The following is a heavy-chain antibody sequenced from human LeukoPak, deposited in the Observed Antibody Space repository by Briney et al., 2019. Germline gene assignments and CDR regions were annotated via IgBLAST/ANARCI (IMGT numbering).Heavy chain of an antibody. CDR2: ISYDGSNK. D-gene: IGHD6-19*01. Sequence: GGSQRLSCAASGFTFSSYAMHWVRQAPGKGLEWVAVISYDGSNKYYADSVKGRFTISRDNSKNTLYLQMNSLRAEDTAVYYCAICHWYSSGCRNDYWGQGTLVAVSS. CDR1: GFTFSSYA. J-gene: IGHJ4*02. V-gene: IGHV3-30*04. CDR3: AICHWYSSGCRNDY.